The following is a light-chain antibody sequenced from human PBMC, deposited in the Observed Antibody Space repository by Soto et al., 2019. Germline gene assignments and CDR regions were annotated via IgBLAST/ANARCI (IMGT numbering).Light chain of an antibody. J-gene: IGLJ1*01. CDR1: ISDFGGYDY. V-gene: IGLV2-8*01. CDR2: EVT. CDR3: SSYTGGNPSYV. Sequence: QAVLTQPPSASGSPGQSVTISCTGTISDFGGYDYVSWYQQHPGKAPKLMIYEVTIRPSGVSDRFSGSKSGNTASLTVSGLQAEDEADYYCSSYTGGNPSYVLGTGTKVTVL.